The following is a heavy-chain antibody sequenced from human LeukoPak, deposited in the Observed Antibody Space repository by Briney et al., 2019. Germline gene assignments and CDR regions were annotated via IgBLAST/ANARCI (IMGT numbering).Heavy chain of an antibody. J-gene: IGHJ4*02. CDR2: IKQDGSEK. CDR3: ARAVLYSYGAELDY. D-gene: IGHD5-18*01. CDR1: GGSISSYY. V-gene: IGHV3-7*03. Sequence: ETLSLTCTVSGGSISSYYWSWIRQPPGKGLEWVANIKQDGSEKYYVDSVKGRFTISGDNAKNSLYLQMSSLRAEDTAVYYCARAVLYSYGAELDYWGQGTLVTVSS.